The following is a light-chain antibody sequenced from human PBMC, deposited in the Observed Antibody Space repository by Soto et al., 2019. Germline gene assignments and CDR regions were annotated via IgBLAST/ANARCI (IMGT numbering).Light chain of an antibody. CDR2: AAS. V-gene: IGKV1-8*01. CDR3: QQYYSYPLT. CDR1: QGISSY. J-gene: IGKJ4*01. Sequence: AIRMTQSPSSLSACTADRVPINCRASQGISSYLAWYQQKPGKAPKLLIYAASTLQSGVPSRFSGSGSGTDSTLTISCLQSEDFATYYCQQYYSYPLTFGGGTKVDIK.